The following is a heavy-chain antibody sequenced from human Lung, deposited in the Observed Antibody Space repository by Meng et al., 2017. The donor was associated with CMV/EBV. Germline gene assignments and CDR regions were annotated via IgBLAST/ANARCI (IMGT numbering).Heavy chain of an antibody. Sequence: QTTLKQSGPTPVKPTQTLTLTCTFSGFSLSTSEVGVGWIRQPPGKALEWLAVIYWDDDKRYSPSLKSRLTITKDTSKNQVVLTLTNMDPVDAATYYCALFTRSWFDPWGQGTLVTVSS. CDR2: IYWDDDK. D-gene: IGHD2-2*01. J-gene: IGHJ5*02. CDR1: GFSLSTSEVG. V-gene: IGHV2-5*02. CDR3: ALFTRSWFDP.